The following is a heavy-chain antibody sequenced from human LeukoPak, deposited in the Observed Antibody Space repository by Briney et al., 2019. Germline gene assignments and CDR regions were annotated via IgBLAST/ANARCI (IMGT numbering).Heavy chain of an antibody. D-gene: IGHD3-10*01. CDR2: MNPNSGNT. CDR3: ARVRRVSAGWFGELLSYYFDY. CDR1: GYTFTSYD. Sequence: ASVKVSCKASGYTFTSYDINWVRQATGQGLEWMGWMNPNSGNTGYAQKFQGRVTVTRSTSISTAYMELSSLRSEDTAVYYCARVRRVSAGWFGELLSYYFDYWGQGTLVTVSS. V-gene: IGHV1-8*01. J-gene: IGHJ4*02.